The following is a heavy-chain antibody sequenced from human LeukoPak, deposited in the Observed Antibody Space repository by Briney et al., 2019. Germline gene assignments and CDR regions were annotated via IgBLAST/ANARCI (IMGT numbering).Heavy chain of an antibody. CDR1: GYSLSAYY. CDR3: MRGHTIRAIRPGADV. CDR2: INPTTGEI. J-gene: IGHJ6*04. Sequence: ASVKVSCMPYGYSLSAYYIHWMRQAPGQGLEWMAWINPTTGEIKTAQQFQGRATMTWATPTGTAYMELSRFTFDDTAVYYCMRGHTIRAIRPGADVWGKGTTVTVSS. V-gene: IGHV1-2*02. D-gene: IGHD5-12*01.